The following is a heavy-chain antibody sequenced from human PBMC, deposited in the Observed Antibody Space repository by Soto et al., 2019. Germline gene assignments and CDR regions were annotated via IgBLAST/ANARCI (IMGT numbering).Heavy chain of an antibody. J-gene: IGHJ4*02. CDR3: ARARRDGYNFWFDY. CDR2: IYYSGST. D-gene: IGHD3-3*01. V-gene: IGHV4-59*01. CDR1: GGSISSYY. Sequence: SETLSLTCNVSGGSISSYYWSWIRQTPGKGLEWFGYIYYSGSTNYNPSLKSRVSISVDTSKNQFSLKLNSVTAADTAVYYCARARRDGYNFWFDYWGQGTLVTVSS.